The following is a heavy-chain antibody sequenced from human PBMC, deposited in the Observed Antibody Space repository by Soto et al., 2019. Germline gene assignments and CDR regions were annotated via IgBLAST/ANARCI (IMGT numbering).Heavy chain of an antibody. CDR1: GFTFSSYA. V-gene: IGHV3-23*01. D-gene: IGHD3-10*01. Sequence: LRLSCATSGFTFSSYAVSWVRQAPGKGLEWVSAISGSGGSTYYADSVKGRFTISRDNSKNTLYLQMNSLRAEDTAVYYCAKDDPSITMVRGVQKQSFDYWGPGTLVTVSS. CDR3: AKDDPSITMVRGVQKQSFDY. CDR2: ISGSGGST. J-gene: IGHJ4*01.